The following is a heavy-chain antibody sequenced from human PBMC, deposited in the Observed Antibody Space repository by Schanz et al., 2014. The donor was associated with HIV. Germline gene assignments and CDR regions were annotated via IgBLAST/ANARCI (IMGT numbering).Heavy chain of an antibody. Sequence: QVQLVESGGGVVRPGRSLRLSCAGSGFSFDTFGIHWVRQAPGKGLEWLAVVSFDGSKKYYADSVKGRFTISRDNSKSTLSLQMNSLRVEDTAVYYCARDWSYDPYYYYGMDVWGQGTTVTVSS. CDR2: VSFDGSKK. V-gene: IGHV3-30*03. CDR1: GFSFDTFG. J-gene: IGHJ6*02. D-gene: IGHD5-12*01. CDR3: ARDWSYDPYYYYGMDV.